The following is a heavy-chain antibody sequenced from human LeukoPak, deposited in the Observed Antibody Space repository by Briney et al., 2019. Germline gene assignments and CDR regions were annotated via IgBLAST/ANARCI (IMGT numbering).Heavy chain of an antibody. J-gene: IGHJ4*02. CDR2: ISGSGGST. CDR1: GFTFSSYG. V-gene: IGHV3-23*01. D-gene: IGHD5-18*01. CDR3: AKDRDSYGSNGY. Sequence: GGSLRLSCAASGFTFSSYGMSWVRQAPGKGLEWVSAISGSGGSTYYADSVKGRFTISRDNSKNTLYLQMNSLRAEDTAVYYCAKDRDSYGSNGYWGQGTPVTVSS.